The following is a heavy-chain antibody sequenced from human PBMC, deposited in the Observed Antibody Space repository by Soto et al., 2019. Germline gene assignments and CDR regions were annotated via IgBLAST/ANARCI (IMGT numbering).Heavy chain of an antibody. V-gene: IGHV4-34*01. D-gene: IGHD6-25*01. CDR3: ARGRGVLRLQRTGGFDY. CDR1: GGSFSGYY. CDR2: INHSGST. Sequence: SETLSLTCAVYGGSFSGYYWSWIRQPPGKGLEWIGEINHSGSTNYNPSLKSRVTISVDTSKNQFSLKLSSVTAADTAVYYCARGRGVLRLQRTGGFDYWGQGTLVTVSS. J-gene: IGHJ4*02.